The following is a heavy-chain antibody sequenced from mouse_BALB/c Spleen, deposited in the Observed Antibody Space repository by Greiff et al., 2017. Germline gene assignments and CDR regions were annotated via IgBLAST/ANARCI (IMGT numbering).Heavy chain of an antibody. V-gene: IGHV5-17*02. CDR3: ARSYYRYDAWFAY. Sequence: DVKLVESGGGLVQPGGSRKLSCAASGFTFSSFGMHWVRQAPEKGLEWVAYISSGSSTIYYADTVKGRFTISRDNPKNTLFLQMTSLRSEDTAMYYCARSYYRYDAWFAYWGQGTLVTVAA. J-gene: IGHJ3*01. CDR1: GFTFSSFG. CDR2: ISSGSSTI. D-gene: IGHD2-14*01.